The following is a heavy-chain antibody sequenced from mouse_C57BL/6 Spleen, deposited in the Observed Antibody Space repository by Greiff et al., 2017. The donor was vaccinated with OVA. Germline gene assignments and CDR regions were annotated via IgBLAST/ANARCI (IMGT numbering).Heavy chain of an antibody. CDR1: GYTFTSYW. D-gene: IGHD1-1*01. V-gene: IGHV1-53*01. CDR3: ARLYYGSSYEGWYFDV. Sequence: QVQLQQPGTELVKPGASVKLSCKASGYTFTSYWMHWVKQRPGQGLEWIGNINPSNGGTNYNEKFKSKATLTVDKSSSTAYMQLSSLTSEDSAVYYCARLYYGSSYEGWYFDVWGTGTTVTVSS. J-gene: IGHJ1*03. CDR2: INPSNGGT.